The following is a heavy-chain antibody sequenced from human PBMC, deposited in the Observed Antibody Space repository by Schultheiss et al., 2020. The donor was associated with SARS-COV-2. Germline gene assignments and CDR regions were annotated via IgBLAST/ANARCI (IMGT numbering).Heavy chain of an antibody. CDR2: IYSGGST. Sequence: GGSLRLSCAASGFTVSSDYMSWVRQAPGKGLEWVSVIYSGGSTYYADSVKGRFTISRDNAKNSLYLQMNSLRAEDTAVYYCARITRVATILLSDYWGQGTLVTVAS. CDR1: GFTVSSDY. V-gene: IGHV3-53*01. J-gene: IGHJ4*02. D-gene: IGHD5-12*01. CDR3: ARITRVATILLSDY.